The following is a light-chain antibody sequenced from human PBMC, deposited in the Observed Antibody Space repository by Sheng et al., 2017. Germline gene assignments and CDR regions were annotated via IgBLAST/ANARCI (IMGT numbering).Light chain of an antibody. Sequence: SYVLTQPPSVSVAPGQTASLTCGGDNIGGKSVHWYQHKPGQAPVLVVYDDRDRPSGIPHRFSWLQXWEHGHPDHQQGRKAGDEADYYCQVWDSDSDQLFVFGTGTKVTVL. CDR1: NIGGKS. V-gene: IGLV3-21*02. J-gene: IGLJ1*01. CDR2: DDR. CDR3: QVWDSDSDQLFV.